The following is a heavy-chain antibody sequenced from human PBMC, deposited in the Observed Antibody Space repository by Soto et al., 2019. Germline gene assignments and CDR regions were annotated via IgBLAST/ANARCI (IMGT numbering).Heavy chain of an antibody. CDR1: GFALSSYG. J-gene: IGHJ3*01. CDR2: ISYNGNNK. V-gene: IGHV3-30*18. D-gene: IGHD6-19*01. CDR3: AKDRGHLVVAAITGGGDFDK. Sequence: QIQLVESGGGVVQPGTSQKLSCTASGFALSSYGMHWVRQAPGKGLEWVSVISYNGNNKYYADSVRGRFTISRDNSRSTLYLQMDSLRPEDTAVYYCAKDRGHLVVAAITGGGDFDKWGQGTTVTVSS.